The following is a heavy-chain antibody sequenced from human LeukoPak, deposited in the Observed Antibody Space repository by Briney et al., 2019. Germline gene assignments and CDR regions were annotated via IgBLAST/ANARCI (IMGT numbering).Heavy chain of an antibody. CDR1: GYTFTGYY. V-gene: IGHV1-2*02. CDR3: ARGCSGGSCYYRWFDP. D-gene: IGHD2-15*01. CDR2: INPNSGGT. J-gene: IGHJ5*02. Sequence: ASVKVSCKASGYTFTGYYMHWVRQAPGQGLEWMGWINPNSGGTNYAQRFQGRVTITRDTSASTAYMELSSLRSEDMAVYYCARGCSGGSCYYRWFDPWGQGTLVTVSS.